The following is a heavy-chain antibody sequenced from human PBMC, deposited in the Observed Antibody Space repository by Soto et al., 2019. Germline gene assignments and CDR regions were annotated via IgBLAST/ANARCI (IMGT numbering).Heavy chain of an antibody. CDR3: EKVRGPGRRGLIDPFDY. Sequence: QVQLVESGGGVVQPGRSLRVSCAASGFTFSIYAMHWVRQAPGTGLEWVAVISYDGTKTYYADSVKGRFTISRDNSKNPGYLQRNSLEDKDTAGNYLEKVRGPGRRGLIDPFDYWGKEPWSPSPQ. D-gene: IGHD3-10*01. J-gene: IGHJ4*01. V-gene: IGHV3-30*18. CDR2: ISYDGTKT. CDR1: GFTFSIYA.